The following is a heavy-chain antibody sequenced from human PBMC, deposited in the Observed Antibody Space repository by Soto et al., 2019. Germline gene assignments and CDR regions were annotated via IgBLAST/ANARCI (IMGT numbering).Heavy chain of an antibody. V-gene: IGHV4-39*01. J-gene: IGHJ4*02. Sequence: QLQLQESGPGLVKPSKTLSLTCTVSGGSISSSSYYWGWIRQPPGKGLEWIGSIYYSGSTYYNPSLESRVTISVETSKNQFALKLSSVTAADTAVYYCARGREEYSSTSFDYWGQGTLVTVSS. CDR2: IYYSGST. D-gene: IGHD6-6*01. CDR3: ARGREEYSSTSFDY. CDR1: GGSISSSSYY.